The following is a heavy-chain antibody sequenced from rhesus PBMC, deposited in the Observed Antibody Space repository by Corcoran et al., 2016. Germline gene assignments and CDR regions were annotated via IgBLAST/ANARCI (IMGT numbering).Heavy chain of an antibody. CDR3: ARVSGIVVVITTYYRAFDF. J-gene: IGHJ3*01. Sequence: EVQLVESGAALVQPGGSLRLSCAASGFTFSNSWMSWVRQAPGKGLEWVAVISYDGSKKYYADSVKDRFTISRDNSKNMLYLQMNNLKLEDTAVYYCARVSGIVVVITTYYRAFDFWGQGLRVTVSS. CDR2: ISYDGSKK. CDR1: GFTFSNSW. D-gene: IGHD3-16*01. V-gene: IGHV3-54*01.